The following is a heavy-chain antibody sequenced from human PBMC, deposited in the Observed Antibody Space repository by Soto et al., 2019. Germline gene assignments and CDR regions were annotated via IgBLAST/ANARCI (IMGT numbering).Heavy chain of an antibody. J-gene: IGHJ3*01. D-gene: IGHD3-10*02. CDR2: VYFSGNT. CDR3: AXENYYVLRRAFDV. CDR1: GGSLRSYY. Sequence: PSETLSLTCTVSGGSLRSYYWTWIRQSPGKGLEWIGFVYFSGNTNYNPSPKSRVTISVNKCKNPFSLKMSSVTPVXTALYYCAXENYYVLRRAFDVCSQGTMVTVSS. V-gene: IGHV4-59*12.